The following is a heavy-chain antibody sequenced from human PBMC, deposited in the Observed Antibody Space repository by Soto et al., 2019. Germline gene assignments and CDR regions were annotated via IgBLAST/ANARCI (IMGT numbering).Heavy chain of an antibody. CDR1: GGYINSGGFY. CDR3: ARGGIAGHWFAP. Sequence: QVQLQESGPGLLKPSQTLSLTCNVSGGYINSGGFYWSWIRQHPGKGLEWIGYIFHSGSTLYNPSLNSRVTLSADTSKNQLSLNLRSVTVADTAVNYCARGGIAGHWFAPWGQGTLVTVSS. D-gene: IGHD6-13*01. J-gene: IGHJ5*02. V-gene: IGHV4-31*03. CDR2: IFHSGST.